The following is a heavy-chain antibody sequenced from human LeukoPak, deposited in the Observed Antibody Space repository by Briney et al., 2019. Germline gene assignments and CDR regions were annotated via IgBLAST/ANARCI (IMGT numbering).Heavy chain of an antibody. V-gene: IGHV3-74*01. D-gene: IGHD3-10*01. CDR3: GRGHSGLGS. CDR1: GFTFSSYW. J-gene: IGHJ4*02. Sequence: PGGSLRLSCAASGFTFSSYWMHWVRQAPGKGLVWVSRINSDGSRTSYADSVKGRFTLSRDNARNSLYLQMNNLRVEDTAVYYCGRGHSGLGSWGQGTLVSVSS. CDR2: INSDGSRT.